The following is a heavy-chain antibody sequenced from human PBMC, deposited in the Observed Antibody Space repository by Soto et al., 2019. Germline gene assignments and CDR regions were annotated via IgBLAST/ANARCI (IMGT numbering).Heavy chain of an antibody. V-gene: IGHV4-34*01. CDR1: GGSFSGYY. CDR2: INHSGST. Sequence: SETLSLTCAVHGGSFSGYYWSWIRQPPGKGLEWIGEINHSGSTNYNPSLKSRVNISVETSKNQFSLALTSVTAADTAMYYCGRGPTTKKVDPWGKGILVTVSS. J-gene: IGHJ5*02. CDR3: GRGPTTKKVDP.